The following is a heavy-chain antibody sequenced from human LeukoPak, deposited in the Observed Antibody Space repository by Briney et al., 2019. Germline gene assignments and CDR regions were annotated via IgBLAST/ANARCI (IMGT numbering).Heavy chain of an antibody. CDR3: ARKATRGYYYYMDV. J-gene: IGHJ6*03. Sequence: GGSLRLSCAASGFTFSSYGMSWVRQAPGKGLEWVSAISGSGGSTYYADSVKGRFTISRDNSKNTLYLQMNSLRAEDTAVYYCARKATRGYYYYMDVWGKGTTVTVSS. V-gene: IGHV3-23*01. CDR2: ISGSGGST. CDR1: GFTFSSYG.